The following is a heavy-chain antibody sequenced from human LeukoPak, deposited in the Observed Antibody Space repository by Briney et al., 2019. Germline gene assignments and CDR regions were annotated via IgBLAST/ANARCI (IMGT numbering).Heavy chain of an antibody. D-gene: IGHD3-16*01. J-gene: IGHJ4*02. Sequence: SETLSLTCTVSGGSISSYYWSWIRQPPGKGLEWIGYIYYSGSTNYNPSLKSRVTISVDTSKNQFSLKLSSVTAADTAMYYCATSYDHGWLIGSWGQGTLVTVSS. V-gene: IGHV4-59*01. CDR2: IYYSGST. CDR1: GGSISSYY. CDR3: ATSYDHGWLIGS.